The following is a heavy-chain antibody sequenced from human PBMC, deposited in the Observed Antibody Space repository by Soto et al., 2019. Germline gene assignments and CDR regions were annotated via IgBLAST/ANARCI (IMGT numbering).Heavy chain of an antibody. J-gene: IGHJ6*02. V-gene: IGHV1-18*01. CDR2: ISAYNGNT. CDR3: ARDRASVPSHYYGMDV. Sequence: QVQLVQSGAEVKKPGASVKVSCKASGYTFTSYGISWVRQAPGQGLEWMGWISAYNGNTNYAQKLQCRVTMTTDTTTSTAYMELRSLRSDDTAVYYCARDRASVPSHYYGMDVWGQGTTVTVSS. D-gene: IGHD2-2*01. CDR1: GYTFTSYG.